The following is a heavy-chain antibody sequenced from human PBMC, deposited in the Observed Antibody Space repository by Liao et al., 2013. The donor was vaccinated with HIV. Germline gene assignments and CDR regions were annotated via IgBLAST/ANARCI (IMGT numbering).Heavy chain of an antibody. J-gene: IGHJ4*02. Sequence: QVQLQQWGAGLLKPSETLSLTCTVYGGSLSGYYWSWIRQSPGQGLEWIGEINHSGNANHNPSLKSRVTMWVDTSKNLFSLNLTSVTAADTAVYHCARFVPGGYYYGSGSYYDYWGRGNPGHRLL. CDR2: INHSGNA. V-gene: IGHV4-34*02. CDR1: GGSLSGYY. CDR3: ARFVPGGYYYGSGSYYDY. D-gene: IGHD3-10*01.